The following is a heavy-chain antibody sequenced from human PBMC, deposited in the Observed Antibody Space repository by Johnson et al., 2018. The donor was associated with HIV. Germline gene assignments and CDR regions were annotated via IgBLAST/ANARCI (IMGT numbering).Heavy chain of an antibody. D-gene: IGHD3-22*01. J-gene: IGHJ3*02. CDR1: GFTFSSYW. V-gene: IGHV3-7*03. CDR2: IKQDGSEK. CDR3: ARDLKSYYDSSGYFDAFDI. Sequence: VQLVESGGGLVQPGGSLRLSCAASGFTFSSYWMSWVRQAPGKGLEWVANIKQDGSEKYYVDSVKGRFTISRDNAKNSLYLQMNSLRAEDTALYYCARDLKSYYDSSGYFDAFDIWSQGTLVTVSS.